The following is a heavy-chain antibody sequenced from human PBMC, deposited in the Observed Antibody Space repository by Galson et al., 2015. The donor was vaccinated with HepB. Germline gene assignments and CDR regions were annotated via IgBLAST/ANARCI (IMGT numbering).Heavy chain of an antibody. D-gene: IGHD3-3*01. J-gene: IGHJ6*02. CDR1: GFTFNTHG. CDR2: IKSKTDGGTT. Sequence: SLRLSCAASGFTFNTHGMHWVRQAPEKGLEWVGRIKSKTDGGTTDYAAPVKGRFTISRDDSKNTLYLQMNSLKTEDTAVYYCTTNYDFWSGYRDYYYGMDVWGQGTTVTVSS. CDR3: TTNYDFWSGYRDYYYGMDV. V-gene: IGHV3-15*01.